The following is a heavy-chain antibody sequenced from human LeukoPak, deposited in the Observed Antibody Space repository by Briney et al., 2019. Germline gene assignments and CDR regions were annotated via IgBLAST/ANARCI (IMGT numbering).Heavy chain of an antibody. Sequence: PGGSLRLSCAASGFTFSSYWMHWVRQAPGKGLEWVAVIAYDGNNKYYADSVKGRFTISRDNSKNTLYLEMNSLRAEDTAVYYCAKDRNDTQKGLYYFDYWGQGTLVTVSS. CDR2: IAYDGNNK. D-gene: IGHD3-22*01. J-gene: IGHJ4*02. CDR1: GFTFSSYW. V-gene: IGHV3-30*18. CDR3: AKDRNDTQKGLYYFDY.